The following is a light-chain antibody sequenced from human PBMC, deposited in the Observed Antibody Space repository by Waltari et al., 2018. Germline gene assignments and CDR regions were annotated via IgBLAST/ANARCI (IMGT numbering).Light chain of an antibody. Sequence: EIVWTQSPAPLSSSPGERATPSCRASQSIDSYLLWYQQKPGQTPRLLIYGASNRATGIPARFSGSGSGTDFTLTINSLESEDYAVYYCHQRSNWPITFGRGTRLEIK. J-gene: IGKJ5*01. CDR3: HQRSNWPIT. CDR1: QSIDSY. V-gene: IGKV3-11*01. CDR2: GAS.